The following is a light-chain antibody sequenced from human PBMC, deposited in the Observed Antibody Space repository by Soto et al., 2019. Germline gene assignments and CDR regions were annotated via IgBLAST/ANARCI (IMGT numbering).Light chain of an antibody. CDR2: DVS. CDR3: TSYTTSITYV. V-gene: IGLV2-14*03. J-gene: IGLJ1*01. CDR1: SSDFGDFNY. Sequence: QSVLTQPASVSGSPGQSITISCTGTSSDFGDFNYVFWYQQHPGKAPKLLIYDVSNQPSGVSNRFSGSKSGDTASLTISGLQAEDEADYYCTSYTTSITYVFGTGTKVTVL.